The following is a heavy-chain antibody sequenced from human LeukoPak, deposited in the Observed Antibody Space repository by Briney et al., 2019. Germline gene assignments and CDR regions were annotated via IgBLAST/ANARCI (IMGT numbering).Heavy chain of an antibody. J-gene: IGHJ5*02. CDR3: ARGYWFDP. Sequence: SETLSLTCAVYGGSFSGYYWSWIRQPPGKGLEWIGEISHSGSTNYNPSLKSRVTISVDTSKNQFSLKLSSVTAADTAVYYCARGYWFDPWGQGTLVTVSS. V-gene: IGHV4-34*01. CDR2: ISHSGST. CDR1: GGSFSGYY.